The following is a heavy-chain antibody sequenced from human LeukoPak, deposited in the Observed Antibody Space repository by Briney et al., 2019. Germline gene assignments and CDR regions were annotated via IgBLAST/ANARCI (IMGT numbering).Heavy chain of an antibody. CDR1: GFTFDDYA. V-gene: IGHV3-9*01. J-gene: IGHJ3*02. Sequence: QSGGSLRLSCAASGFTFDDYAMHWVRHAPGKGLEWVSGISWNSGSIGYADSVKGRFTISRDNAKNSLYLQMNSLRAEDTALYYCAKDYGAGTRGAFDIWGQGTMVTVSS. CDR2: ISWNSGSI. CDR3: AKDYGAGTRGAFDI. D-gene: IGHD3-10*01.